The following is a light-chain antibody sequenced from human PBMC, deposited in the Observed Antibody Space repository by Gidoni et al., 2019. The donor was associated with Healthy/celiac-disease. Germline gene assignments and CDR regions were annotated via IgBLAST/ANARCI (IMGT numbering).Light chain of an antibody. CDR2: GAS. V-gene: IGKV3-20*01. Sequence: EIVLTQSPGTLSLSPGERTTLSCRARQSVSSSYLAWYQQKPGQAPRLLIYGASSRATGIPDRFSGSGSGTDFTLTISSLEPEDFAVYYCQQYGSSPWTFGQXTKVEIK. J-gene: IGKJ1*01. CDR3: QQYGSSPWT. CDR1: QSVSSSY.